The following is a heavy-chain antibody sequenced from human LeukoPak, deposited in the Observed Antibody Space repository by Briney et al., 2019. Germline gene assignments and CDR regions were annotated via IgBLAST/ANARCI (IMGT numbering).Heavy chain of an antibody. CDR1: GFTFDDYA. V-gene: IGHV3-43*02. Sequence: QSGGSLRLSRAASGFTFDDYAMHWVRQTPGKGLEWVSLISGDGGSTDYADSVKGRFTVSRDNSKNSLYLQMNSLRTGDTAFYFCAKAARYFDWLPYFDSWGQGTLVTVSS. CDR2: ISGDGGST. D-gene: IGHD3-9*01. CDR3: AKAARYFDWLPYFDS. J-gene: IGHJ4*02.